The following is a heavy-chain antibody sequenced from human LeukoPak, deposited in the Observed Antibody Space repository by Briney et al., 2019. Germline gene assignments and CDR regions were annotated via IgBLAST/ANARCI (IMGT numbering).Heavy chain of an antibody. Sequence: PGGSLRLSCAASGFTFSSYWMHWDRQAPGKGLVWVSRINSDGSSITYADSVKGRFTISRDNAKNTLFLQMNSLRVEDTALYYCAREGRVSGYDFDCWGQGTLVTVSS. CDR3: AREGRVSGYDFDC. CDR2: INSDGSSI. V-gene: IGHV3-74*03. CDR1: GFTFSSYW. D-gene: IGHD5-12*01. J-gene: IGHJ4*02.